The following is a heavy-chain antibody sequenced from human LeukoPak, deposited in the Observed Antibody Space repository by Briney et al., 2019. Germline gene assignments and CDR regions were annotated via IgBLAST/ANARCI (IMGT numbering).Heavy chain of an antibody. CDR3: ARDLWSGYWTSDY. V-gene: IGHV1-2*02. CDR1: GYTFTGYY. J-gene: IGHJ4*02. D-gene: IGHD3-3*01. Sequence: ASVKVSCKASGYTFTGYYMHWVRQAPGQGLEWMGWINPNSGGTNYAQKFQGRVTMTRDTSISTAYMELSRLRSDDTAVYYCARDLWSGYWTSDYWGQGTLVTASS. CDR2: INPNSGGT.